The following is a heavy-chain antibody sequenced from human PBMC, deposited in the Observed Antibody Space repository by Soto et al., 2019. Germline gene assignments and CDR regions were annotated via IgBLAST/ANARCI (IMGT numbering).Heavy chain of an antibody. CDR2: ISGSGGST. CDR1: GFTFSSYA. J-gene: IGHJ6*02. V-gene: IGHV3-23*01. CDR3: AKESVTTLVPYYYCGMDV. Sequence: EVQLLESGGGLVQPGGSLRLSCAASGFTFSSYAMSWVRQAPGKGLEWVSAISGSGGSTYYADSVKGRFTISRDNSKNTLYLQMDSLRAEDTAVYYCAKESVTTLVPYYYCGMDVWGQGTTVTVSS. D-gene: IGHD4-17*01.